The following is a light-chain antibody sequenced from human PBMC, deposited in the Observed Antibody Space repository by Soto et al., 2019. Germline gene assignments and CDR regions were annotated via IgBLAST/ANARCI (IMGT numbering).Light chain of an antibody. CDR2: AAS. Sequence: IQLTQSPSSLSAPVGDRVTITCRASQGISSYLAWYQQKPGKAPKLLIYAASTLQSGVPSRFSGSGSGTDFTLTISSLQPEDFATYYCQQLNSYPQVTFGGGTKVEIK. CDR3: QQLNSYPQVT. V-gene: IGKV1-9*01. J-gene: IGKJ4*01. CDR1: QGISSY.